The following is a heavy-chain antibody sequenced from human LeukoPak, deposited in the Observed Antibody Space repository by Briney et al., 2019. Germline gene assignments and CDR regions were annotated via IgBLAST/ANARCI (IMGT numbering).Heavy chain of an antibody. CDR3: AIGRYCSSTSCYAPNWFDP. CDR1: GFTFSSYS. D-gene: IGHD2-2*01. CDR2: ISSSSSYI. V-gene: IGHV3-21*01. J-gene: IGHJ5*02. Sequence: GGSLRLSCAASGFTFSSYSMNWVRQAPGKGLERVSSISSSSSYIYYADSVKGRFTISRDNAKNSLYLQMNSLRAEDTAVYYCAIGRYCSSTSCYAPNWFDPWGQGTLVTVSS.